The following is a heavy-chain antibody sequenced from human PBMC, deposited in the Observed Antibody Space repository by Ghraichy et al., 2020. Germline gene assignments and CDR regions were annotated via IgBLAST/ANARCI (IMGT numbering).Heavy chain of an antibody. Sequence: GVSLRLSCSASGFTFSSYAMHWVRQAPGKGLEYVSAISSNGGSTYYADSVKGRFTISRDNSKNTLYLQMSSLRAEETAVYYCVKESYGGISYYYYGMDVWGQGTTVTVSS. V-gene: IGHV3-64D*06. CDR3: VKESYGGISYYYYGMDV. J-gene: IGHJ6*02. D-gene: IGHD4-23*01. CDR1: GFTFSSYA. CDR2: ISSNGGST.